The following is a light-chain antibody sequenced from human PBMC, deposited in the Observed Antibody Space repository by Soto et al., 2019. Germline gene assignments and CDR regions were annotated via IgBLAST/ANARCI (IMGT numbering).Light chain of an antibody. CDR2: DVS. J-gene: IGLJ1*01. V-gene: IGLV2-14*01. CDR3: SSYTSSSTYV. Sequence: QSVLTQPASVSGSPGQSITISCTGTSSDVGGYNYVSWYQQHPGKAPKLMIYDVSNRPSGVSNRFSGSKSGNTASLTISGPQAEDEADYYCSSYTSSSTYVFATGTKVTGL. CDR1: SSDVGGYNY.